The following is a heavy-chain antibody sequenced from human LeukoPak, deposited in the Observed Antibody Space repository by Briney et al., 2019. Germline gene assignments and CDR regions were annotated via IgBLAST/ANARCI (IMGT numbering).Heavy chain of an antibody. D-gene: IGHD2-15*01. CDR3: ARGGASELYYFDY. J-gene: IGHJ4*02. CDR2: INTAGSST. V-gene: IGHV3-74*01. Sequence: PGGSLRLSCAASGFTFSSYWMHWVRQVPGKGLVWVSRINTAGSSTNYADSVKGRFTISRDNSKNTLYLQMNSLRAEDTAVYYCARGGASELYYFDYWGQGTLVTVSS. CDR1: GFTFSSYW.